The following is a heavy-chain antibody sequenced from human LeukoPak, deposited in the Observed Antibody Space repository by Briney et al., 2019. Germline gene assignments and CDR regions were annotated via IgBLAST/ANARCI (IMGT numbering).Heavy chain of an antibody. D-gene: IGHD5-24*01. J-gene: IGHJ4*02. CDR1: GGSFSGYS. CDR3: AREGIRRDGYWRVDY. Sequence: SETLSLTCAVYGGSFSGYSWSWIRQPPGKGLEWIGEVNHSGSTNYSPSLKSRVTISVDTSKNQFSLKLRSVTAADTAVYYCAREGIRRDGYWRVDYWGQGTLVTVSS. CDR2: VNHSGST. V-gene: IGHV4-34*01.